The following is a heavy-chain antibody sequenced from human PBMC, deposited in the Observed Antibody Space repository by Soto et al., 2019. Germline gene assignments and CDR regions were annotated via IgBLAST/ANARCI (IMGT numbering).Heavy chain of an antibody. CDR2: IYYSGST. CDR3: ARERGGDGAYYYYYYYMDV. CDR1: GGSISSGGYY. D-gene: IGHD2-21*01. V-gene: IGHV4-31*03. Sequence: SETLSLTCTVSGGSISSGGYYWSWIRQHPGKGLEWIGYIYYSGSTYYNPSLKSRVTISVDTSKNQFSLKLSSVTAADTAVYYCARERGGDGAYYYYYYYMDVWAKGPRSPSP. J-gene: IGHJ6*03.